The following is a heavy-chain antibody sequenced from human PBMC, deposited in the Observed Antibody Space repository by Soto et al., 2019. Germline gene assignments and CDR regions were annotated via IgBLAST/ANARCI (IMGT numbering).Heavy chain of an antibody. CDR3: ARLVYDTRLNDMYFDF. Sequence: SETRSLSCGFYCFSISSGNWCTCVRQTPPSGLEYLGEIFPCGTAQYYPSFERRVAISVDTSKNPFSLKLASVTAADTDLYFCARLVYDTRLNDMYFDFWGQGALVTVSS. D-gene: IGHD3-22*01. CDR1: CFSISSGNW. CDR2: IFPCGTA. J-gene: IGHJ4*02. V-gene: IGHV4-4*02.